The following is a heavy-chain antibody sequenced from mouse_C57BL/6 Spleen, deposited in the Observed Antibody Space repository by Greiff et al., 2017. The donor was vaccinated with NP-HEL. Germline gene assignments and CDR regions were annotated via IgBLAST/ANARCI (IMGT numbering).Heavy chain of an antibody. V-gene: IGHV5-4*01. CDR2: ISDGGSYT. D-gene: IGHD1-1*01. J-gene: IGHJ1*03. Sequence: EVHLVESGGGLVKPGGSLKLSCAASGFTFSSYAMSWVRQTPEKRLEWVATISDGGSYTYYPDNVKGRFTISRDNAKNNLYLQMSHLKSEDTAMYYCARETTVVPSWYFDVWGTGTTVTVSS. CDR1: GFTFSSYA. CDR3: ARETTVVPSWYFDV.